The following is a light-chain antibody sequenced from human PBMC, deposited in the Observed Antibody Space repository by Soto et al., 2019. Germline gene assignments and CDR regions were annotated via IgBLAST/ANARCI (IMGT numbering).Light chain of an antibody. CDR1: SSNIGAGYD. J-gene: IGLJ2*01. Sequence: QSVLTQPPSVSGAPGQRVTISCSGSSSNIGAGYDVHWYQQLPGTAPKLLIYGNNNRPSGVPDRFSGSRSGSSASLAITGLQAEDEADYYCKSYDTTLSAYVVFGGGTKLTVL. CDR3: KSYDTTLSAYVV. V-gene: IGLV1-40*01. CDR2: GNN.